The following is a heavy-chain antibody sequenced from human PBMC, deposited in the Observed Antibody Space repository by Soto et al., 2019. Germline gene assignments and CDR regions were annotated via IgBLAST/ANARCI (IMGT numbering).Heavy chain of an antibody. D-gene: IGHD5-18*01. V-gene: IGHV3-48*02. CDR3: ARRGALYSYAPPVGWFDP. CDR1: GFTFSSYS. J-gene: IGHJ5*02. Sequence: EVQLVESGGGLVQPGGSLRLSCAASGFTFSSYSMNWVRQAPGKGLERVSYISSSSSTIYYADSVKGRFTISRDNAKNSLYLQMNSLRDEDTAVYYCARRGALYSYAPPVGWFDPWGQGTLVTVSS. CDR2: ISSSSSTI.